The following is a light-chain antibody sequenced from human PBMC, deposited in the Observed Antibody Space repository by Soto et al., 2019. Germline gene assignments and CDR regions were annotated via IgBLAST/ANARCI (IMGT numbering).Light chain of an antibody. J-gene: IGKJ2*01. CDR3: QQYGSSPFT. V-gene: IGKV3-20*01. CDR2: GAS. Sequence: EIVLTQSPGTLSLSPGERATLSCRATQSVISRFLAWYQQKPGQAPRLLIYGASSRATGIPDRFSGSGSGTDFTLTISRLETEDFAVYYCQQYGSSPFTCGQGTKLEIK. CDR1: QSVISRF.